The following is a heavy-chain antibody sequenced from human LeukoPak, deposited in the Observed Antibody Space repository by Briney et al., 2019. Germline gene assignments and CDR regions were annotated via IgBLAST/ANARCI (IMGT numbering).Heavy chain of an antibody. V-gene: IGHV4-59*08. Sequence: SETLSLTCTVSGGSISSYYWSWIRQPPGKGLEWIGYIYYSGSTNYNPSLKSRVTISVDTSKNQFSLKLSSVTAADTAVYYCARQYYDILTGYTLDYWGQGTLVTVSS. CDR1: GGSISSYY. J-gene: IGHJ4*02. CDR3: ARQYYDILTGYTLDY. CDR2: IYYSGST. D-gene: IGHD3-9*01.